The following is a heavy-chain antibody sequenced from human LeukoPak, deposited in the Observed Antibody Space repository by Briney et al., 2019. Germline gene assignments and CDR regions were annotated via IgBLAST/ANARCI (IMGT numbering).Heavy chain of an antibody. J-gene: IGHJ4*02. CDR3: ARGLKYCIGGSCYSRNFDY. Sequence: ASVKVSCKASGYTFTGYYMHWVRQAPGQGLEWMGRINPNSGGTNYAQKFQGRVTMTRDTSISTAYMELSRLRSDDTAVYYCARGLKYCIGGSCYSRNFDYWGQGTLVTVSS. CDR2: INPNSGGT. V-gene: IGHV1-2*06. D-gene: IGHD2-15*01. CDR1: GYTFTGYY.